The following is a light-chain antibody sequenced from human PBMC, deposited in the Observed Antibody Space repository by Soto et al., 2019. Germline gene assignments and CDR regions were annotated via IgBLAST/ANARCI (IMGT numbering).Light chain of an antibody. CDR1: SSDVGGYNY. CDR2: EVN. V-gene: IGLV2-14*01. CDR3: SSYTSSSTLDV. Sequence: QSALTQPASVSGSPGQSITISCTGTSSDVGGYNYVSWYQQHPGKAPKLMIYEVNNRPSGVSNRFSGYKSGNTASLTISGLQADDEADYYCSSYTSSSTLDVFGTGTKLTVL. J-gene: IGLJ1*01.